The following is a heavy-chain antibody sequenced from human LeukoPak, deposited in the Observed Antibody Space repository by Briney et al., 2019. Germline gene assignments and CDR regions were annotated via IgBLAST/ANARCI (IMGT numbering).Heavy chain of an antibody. J-gene: IGHJ6*02. V-gene: IGHV4-34*01. CDR1: GFTFSSYA. CDR3: ARGIAAADLYYYGMDV. D-gene: IGHD6-13*01. CDR2: INHSGST. Sequence: LRLSCAASGFTFSSYAMHWIRQPPGKGLEWIGEINHSGSTNYNPSLKSRVTISVDTSKNQFSLKLSSVTAADTAVYYCARGIAAADLYYYGMDVWGQGTTVTVSS.